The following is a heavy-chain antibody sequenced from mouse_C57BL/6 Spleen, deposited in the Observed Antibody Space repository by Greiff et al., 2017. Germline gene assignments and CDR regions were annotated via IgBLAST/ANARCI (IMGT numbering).Heavy chain of an antibody. CDR3: ARSGHYAMDY. V-gene: IGHV1-52*01. Sequence: QVQLQQPGAELVRPGSSVKLSCKASGYTFTSYWMHWVKQRPIQGLEWIGNIDPSDSETHYNQKFKDKATLTVDKSSSTAYMQLSSLTSEDSAVYDCARSGHYAMDYWGQGTSGTVSS. CDR1: GYTFTSYW. D-gene: IGHD4-1*01. CDR2: IDPSDSET. J-gene: IGHJ4*01.